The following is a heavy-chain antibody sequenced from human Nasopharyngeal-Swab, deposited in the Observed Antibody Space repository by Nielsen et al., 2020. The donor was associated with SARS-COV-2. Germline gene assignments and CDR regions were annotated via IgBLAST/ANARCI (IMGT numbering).Heavy chain of an antibody. V-gene: IGHV3-30*03. Sequence: GESLKISCAASGFTFSSFGMHWVRQAPGKGLEWVAFIAHDASNEYYGDSVKGRFSISRDSSKNSLYLHVNSLRAEDTAWYYCVRHTGGFYGSSDYWGQGQLVTVSS. CDR1: GFTFSSFG. CDR3: VRHTGGFYGSSDY. D-gene: IGHD2/OR15-2a*01. CDR2: IAHDASNE. J-gene: IGHJ4*02.